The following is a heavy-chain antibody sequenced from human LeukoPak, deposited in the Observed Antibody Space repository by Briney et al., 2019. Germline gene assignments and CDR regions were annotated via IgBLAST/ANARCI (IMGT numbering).Heavy chain of an antibody. Sequence: SETLSLTCTVSGGSISLTGYYWGWIRQPPGKGLEWIGSIYYSGSTYYNPSLKSRVTISIDTSRNQFSLRLSSVTAADTAVYYCARRDISNWFGYFHYWGQGTLVTVSS. D-gene: IGHD6-13*01. V-gene: IGHV4-39*07. CDR1: GGSISLTGYY. CDR3: ARRDISNWFGYFHY. J-gene: IGHJ1*01. CDR2: IYYSGST.